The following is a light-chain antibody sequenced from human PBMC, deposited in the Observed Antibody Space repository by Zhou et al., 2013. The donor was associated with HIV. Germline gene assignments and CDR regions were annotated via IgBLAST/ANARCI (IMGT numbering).Light chain of an antibody. Sequence: DIQMTQSPSTLSASVGDRVTITCRASQSISSWLAWYQQKPGKAPKLLIYKASSLESGVPSRFSGSGSGTEFTLTISSLQPDDFATYYCQQYNSLWTFGQG. CDR1: QSISSW. J-gene: IGKJ1*01. CDR2: KAS. V-gene: IGKV1-5*03. CDR3: QQYNSLWT.